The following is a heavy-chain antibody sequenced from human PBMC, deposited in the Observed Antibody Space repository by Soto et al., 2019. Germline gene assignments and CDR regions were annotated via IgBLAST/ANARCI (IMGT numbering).Heavy chain of an antibody. V-gene: IGHV3-7*03. CDR1: GFTFSSYW. J-gene: IGHJ4*02. CDR2: IKQDGSEK. CDR3: ARDNGGYSEYSGSYFSCDY. Sequence: GGSLRLSCAASGFTFSSYWMSWVRQAPGKGLEWVANIKQDGSEKYYVDSVKGRFTISRDNAKNSLYLQMNSLRAEDTAVYYCARDNGGYSEYSGSYFSCDYWGQGTLVTVSS. D-gene: IGHD1-26*01.